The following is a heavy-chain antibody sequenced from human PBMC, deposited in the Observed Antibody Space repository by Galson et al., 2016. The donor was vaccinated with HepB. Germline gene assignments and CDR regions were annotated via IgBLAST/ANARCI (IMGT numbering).Heavy chain of an antibody. CDR2: ISSASATI. D-gene: IGHD6-25*01. CDR3: AWDRQRHYYFYGMDV. Sequence: SLRLSCAASGMTFSDSYMSWIRQPPGRGLEWVAYISSASATISYADSVRGRFTISRDNRRSLLFLEMNRLRVEDTAVYYCAWDRQRHYYFYGMDVWGHGTTVTVSS. J-gene: IGHJ6*02. V-gene: IGHV3-11*04. CDR1: GMTFSDSY.